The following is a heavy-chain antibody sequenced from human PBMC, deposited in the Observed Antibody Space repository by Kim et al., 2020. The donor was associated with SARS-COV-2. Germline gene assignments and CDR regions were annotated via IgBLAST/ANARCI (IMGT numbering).Heavy chain of an antibody. Sequence: PGDSDTRYSPAFQGQVTISADKSISTAYLQWSSLKASDTAMYYCARWDYWGQGTLVTVSS. J-gene: IGHJ4*02. CDR2: PGDSDT. D-gene: IGHD2-15*01. CDR3: ARWDY. V-gene: IGHV5-51*01.